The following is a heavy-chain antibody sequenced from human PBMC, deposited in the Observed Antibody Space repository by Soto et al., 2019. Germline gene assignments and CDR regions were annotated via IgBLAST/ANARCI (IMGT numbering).Heavy chain of an antibody. J-gene: IGHJ3*02. Sequence: ASVKVSCKASGYTFTSYGISWVRQAPGQGLEWMGWISAYNGNTNYAQKLQGRVTMATDTSTSTAYMELRSLRSDDTAVYYCARVSGSYYRDAFDIWGQGTMVTVSS. V-gene: IGHV1-18*04. CDR3: ARVSGSYYRDAFDI. CDR2: ISAYNGNT. CDR1: GYTFTSYG. D-gene: IGHD1-26*01.